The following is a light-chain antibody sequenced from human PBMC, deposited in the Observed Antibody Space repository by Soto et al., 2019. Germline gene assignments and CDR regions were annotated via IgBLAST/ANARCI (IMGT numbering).Light chain of an antibody. J-gene: IGKJ1*01. CDR3: QQYGSSSWT. CDR1: QRVSSSY. CDR2: GAS. V-gene: IGKV3-20*01. Sequence: EIVLTHAPGTLSLSPRERATISSRASQRVSSSYFAWYQQRFGQAPRLLIYGASSRATGIPDRFSGSGSGADFTLTISRLEPEDFAVYYCQQYGSSSWTFGKGTKV.